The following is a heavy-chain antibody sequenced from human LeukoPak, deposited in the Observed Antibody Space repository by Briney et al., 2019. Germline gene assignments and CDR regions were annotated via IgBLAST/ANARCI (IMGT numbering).Heavy chain of an antibody. V-gene: IGHV4-59*01. CDR2: IYYSGST. D-gene: IGHD3-9*01. CDR3: ASHYCDILTGYYFDAFDI. CDR1: GGSISSYY. J-gene: IGHJ3*02. Sequence: PSETLSLTCTVSGGSISSYYWSWIRQPPGKGLEWIGYIYYSGSTNYNPSLKSRVTISVDTSKNQFSLKLSSVTAADTAVYYCASHYCDILTGYYFDAFDIWGQGTMVTVSS.